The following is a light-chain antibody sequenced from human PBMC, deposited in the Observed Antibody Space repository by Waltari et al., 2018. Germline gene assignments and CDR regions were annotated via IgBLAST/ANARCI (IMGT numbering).Light chain of an antibody. J-gene: IGKJ4*01. CDR1: QSVSKY. Sequence: IQMTQSPSPLSASVGDRVTITCRASQSVSKYLDWYQQQPGKAPKLLIYTTSNLQSGVPSRFSGSGSGTDFTLTISSLQLEDLATYYCQQSYNTPLSFGGGTKVEIK. CDR3: QQSYNTPLS. V-gene: IGKV1-39*01. CDR2: TTS.